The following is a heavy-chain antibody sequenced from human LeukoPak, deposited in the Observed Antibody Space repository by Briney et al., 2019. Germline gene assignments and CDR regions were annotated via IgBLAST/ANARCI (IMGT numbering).Heavy chain of an antibody. V-gene: IGHV3-53*01. D-gene: IGHD3-22*01. CDR1: GFTVSSNY. CDR2: IYSGGST. CDR3: ARGSLNYYDSN. Sequence: PGGSLRPPCAASGFTVSSNYMSWVRPAPGKGLEWVSVIYSGGSTYYADSVKGRFTISRDNSKNTLYLQMNSLRAEDTAVYYCARGSLNYYDSNWGQGTLVTVSS. J-gene: IGHJ4*02.